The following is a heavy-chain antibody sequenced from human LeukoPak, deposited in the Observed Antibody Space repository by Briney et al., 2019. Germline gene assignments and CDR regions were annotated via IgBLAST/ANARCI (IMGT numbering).Heavy chain of an antibody. CDR2: IYYSGST. J-gene: IGHJ6*02. V-gene: IGHV4-30-2*05. D-gene: IGHD5-12*01. CDR3: ARDTRTIVAKTYYYYGMDV. Sequence: SETLSLTCVVSGDSISSGGHSWSWIRQPPGKGLEWIGYIYYSGSTYYNPSLKSRVTISVDTSKNQFSLKLSSVTAADTAVYYCARDTRTIVAKTYYYYGMDVWGQGTTVTVSS. CDR1: GDSISSGGHS.